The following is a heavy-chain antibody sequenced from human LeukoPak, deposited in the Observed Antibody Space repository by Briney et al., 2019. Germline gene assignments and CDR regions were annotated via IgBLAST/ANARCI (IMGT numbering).Heavy chain of an antibody. CDR3: ANLYDILTGYSGPMGPYGAFDI. D-gene: IGHD3-9*01. V-gene: IGHV3-23*01. Sequence: PGGSLRLSCTVSGFTFSHYAMTWVRQAPGRGLEWVSGISGSGGGTYYTDSVEGRFTISRDNSKNTLYLQMNSLRAEDTAVYYCANLYDILTGYSGPMGPYGAFDIWGQGTMVTVSS. CDR2: ISGSGGGT. J-gene: IGHJ3*02. CDR1: GFTFSHYA.